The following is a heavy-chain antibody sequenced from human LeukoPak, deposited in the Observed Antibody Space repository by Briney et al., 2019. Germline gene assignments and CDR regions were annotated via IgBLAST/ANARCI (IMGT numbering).Heavy chain of an antibody. D-gene: IGHD3-3*01. V-gene: IGHV3-30*18. CDR2: ISYDGSNK. J-gene: IGHJ6*03. CDR3: AKDLKSTYYDFWSGSLGYYYYYMDV. Sequence: PGGSLRLSCAASGFIFSSYGMHWVRQAPGKGLEWVAVISYDGSNKYYADSVKGRFTISRDNSKNTLYLQMNSLRAEDTAVYYCAKDLKSTYYDFWSGSLGYYYYYMDVWGKGTTVTVSS. CDR1: GFIFSSYG.